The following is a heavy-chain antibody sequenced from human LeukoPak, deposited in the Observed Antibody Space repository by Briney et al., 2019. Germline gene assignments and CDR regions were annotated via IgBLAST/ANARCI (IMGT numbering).Heavy chain of an antibody. J-gene: IGHJ4*02. Sequence: SETLSLTCTVSGGSISSGSYYWSWIRQPAGKGLEWIGRIYTSGSTNYNPSLKSRVTISVDTSKNQFSLKLSSVTAADTAVYYCATSGWYLLPGVYWGQGTLVTVSS. CDR2: IYTSGST. CDR3: ATSGWYLLPGVY. CDR1: GGSISSGSYY. D-gene: IGHD6-19*01. V-gene: IGHV4-61*02.